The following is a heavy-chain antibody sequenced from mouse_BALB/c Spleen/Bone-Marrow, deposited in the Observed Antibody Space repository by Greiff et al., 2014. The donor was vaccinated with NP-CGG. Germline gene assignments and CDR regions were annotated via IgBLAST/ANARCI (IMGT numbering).Heavy chain of an antibody. D-gene: IGHD1-1*01. Sequence: VQLQQSAAELARPGASVKLSCKASGYIFTSYTIQWIKQRPGQGLEWIGYINPSIGYTEYNQKFKDKTTLTADTSSSTTYTQLSSLTSEDSAVYYCAREGTYYAYFDYWGQGTTLTVSS. V-gene: IGHV1-4*02. CDR1: GYIFTSYT. CDR2: INPSIGYT. J-gene: IGHJ2*01. CDR3: AREGTYYAYFDY.